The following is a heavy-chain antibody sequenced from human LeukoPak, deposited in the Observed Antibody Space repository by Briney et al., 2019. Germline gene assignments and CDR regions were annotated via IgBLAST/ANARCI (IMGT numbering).Heavy chain of an antibody. V-gene: IGHV4-34*01. CDR3: ARGPGYYDSSGYYWGFDY. CDR1: GGSFSGYY. CDR2: INHSGST. J-gene: IGHJ4*02. D-gene: IGHD3-22*01. Sequence: PSETLSLTCAAYGGSFSGYYWSWIRQPPGKGLEWIGEINHSGSTNYNPSLKSRVTISVDTSKNQFSLKLSSVTAADTAVYYCARGPGYYDSSGYYWGFDYWGQGTLVTVSS.